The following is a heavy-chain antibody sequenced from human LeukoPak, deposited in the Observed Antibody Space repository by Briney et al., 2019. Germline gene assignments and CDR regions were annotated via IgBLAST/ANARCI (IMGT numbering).Heavy chain of an antibody. V-gene: IGHV1-2*02. J-gene: IGHJ4*02. Sequence: GASVKVSCTASGYTFTAYYMYWMRQAPGQGLEWMGWINPNSGDTSYAQKFQGRVTMTRDTSINTAYMELTSLRFDDTAIYYCAREAMVDGGSETYSRENDYWGQGTLVTVSS. D-gene: IGHD3-10*01. CDR2: INPNSGDT. CDR3: AREAMVDGGSETYSRENDY. CDR1: GYTFTAYY.